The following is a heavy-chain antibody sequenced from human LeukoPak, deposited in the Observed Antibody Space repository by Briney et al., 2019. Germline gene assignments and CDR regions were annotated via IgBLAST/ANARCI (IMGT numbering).Heavy chain of an antibody. Sequence: PGGSLRLSCAASGFTFSSYWMHWVRHAPGKGLVWVSRINSDGSSTSYADSVKGRFTISRDNAKNTLYLQMNSLRAEDTAVYYCARDDRYSAFDYWGQGTLVTVSS. J-gene: IGHJ4*02. CDR3: ARDDRYSAFDY. CDR2: INSDGSST. D-gene: IGHD5-18*01. V-gene: IGHV3-74*01. CDR1: GFTFSSYW.